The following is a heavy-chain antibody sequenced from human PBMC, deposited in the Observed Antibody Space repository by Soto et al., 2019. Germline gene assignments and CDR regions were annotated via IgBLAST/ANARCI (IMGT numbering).Heavy chain of an antibody. CDR1: GGSISSTNW. V-gene: IGHV4-4*02. J-gene: IGHJ4*02. D-gene: IGHD3-22*01. CDR3: ASQHYYDSSGYYVFY. Sequence: TSETLSLTCAVSGGSISSTNWWSWVRQPPGKGLEWIGEIFHSGSTNYNPSLKSRVTISVDKSKNQFSLKLNSVTAADTAVYYCASQHYYDSSGYYVFYWGQGTLVTVSS. CDR2: IFHSGST.